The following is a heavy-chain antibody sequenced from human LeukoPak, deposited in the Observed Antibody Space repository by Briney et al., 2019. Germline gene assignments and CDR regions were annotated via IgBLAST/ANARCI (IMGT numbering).Heavy chain of an antibody. CDR2: IKQDGSEK. J-gene: IGHJ6*03. CDR3: ARADSSIAARLSRLSIFNYYYYMDV. V-gene: IGHV3-7*01. Sequence: GGSLRLSCAASGFTFISYWMSWVRQAPGKGLEWVANIKQDGSEKYYVDFVKGRFTISRDNAKNSLYLQMNSLRAEDTAVYYCARADSSIAARLSRLSIFNYYYYMDVWGKGTTVTVSS. CDR1: GFTFISYW. D-gene: IGHD6-6*01.